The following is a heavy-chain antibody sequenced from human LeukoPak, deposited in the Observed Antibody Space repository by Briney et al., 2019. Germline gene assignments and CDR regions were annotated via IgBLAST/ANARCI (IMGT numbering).Heavy chain of an antibody. J-gene: IGHJ5*02. D-gene: IGHD4-17*01. V-gene: IGHV4-39*01. CDR1: GGSISSSSYY. Sequence: SETLSLTGTVSGGSISSSSYYWGWIRQPPGKGLEWIGSLYFSGNTYYNPSLKSRATISVDTPKNHFSLKLSSVTAADTAVYYCARHAGYGDKFDPWGQGTLVTVSS. CDR3: ARHAGYGDKFDP. CDR2: LYFSGNT.